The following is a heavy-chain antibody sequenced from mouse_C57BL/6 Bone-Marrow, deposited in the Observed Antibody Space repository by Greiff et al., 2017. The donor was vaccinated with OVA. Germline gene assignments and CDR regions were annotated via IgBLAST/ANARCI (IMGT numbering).Heavy chain of an antibody. V-gene: IGHV7-1*01. CDR1: GFTFSDFY. CDR2: SRNKANDYTT. J-gene: IGHJ4*01. CDR3: ARDEDYYAMDY. Sequence: EVKLMESGGGLVQSGRSLRLSCATSGFTFSDFYMEWVRQAPGKGLEWIAASRNKANDYTTEYSASVKGRFIVSRDTSQSILYLQMNALRAEDTAIYYCARDEDYYAMDYWGQGTSVTVSS.